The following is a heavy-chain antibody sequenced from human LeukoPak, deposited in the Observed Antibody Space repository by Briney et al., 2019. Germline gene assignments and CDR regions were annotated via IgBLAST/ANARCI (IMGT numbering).Heavy chain of an antibody. Sequence: SETLSLACAVYGGSFSGYYWSWIRQPPGKGLEWIGEINHSGSTNYNPSLKSRVTISVDTSKNQFSLKLSSVTAADTAVYYCARGGDYGDCLDYWGQGTLVTVSS. J-gene: IGHJ4*02. CDR1: GGSFSGYY. CDR2: INHSGST. CDR3: ARGGDYGDCLDY. D-gene: IGHD4-17*01. V-gene: IGHV4-34*01.